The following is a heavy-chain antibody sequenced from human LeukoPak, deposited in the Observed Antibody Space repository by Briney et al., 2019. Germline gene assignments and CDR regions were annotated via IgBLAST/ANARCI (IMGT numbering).Heavy chain of an antibody. CDR2: FDREDGGT. V-gene: IGHV1-24*01. CDR1: GYSGIELD. J-gene: IGHJ3*02. CDR3: TTHTISGVVTYAFHM. D-gene: IGHD3-3*01. Sequence: ASVTVSCKVSGYSGIELDMQWVRQAPGKGLEWMGGFDREDGGTIYARKFQGRVTMTEDTSTDTAYMELSSLTSEDTAVYYCTTHTISGVVTYAFHMWGRGTLVTVSS.